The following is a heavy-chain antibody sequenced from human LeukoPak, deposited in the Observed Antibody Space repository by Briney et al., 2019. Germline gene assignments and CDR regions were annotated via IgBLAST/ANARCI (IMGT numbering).Heavy chain of an antibody. CDR3: ARTYYDILTGRAYYSYMDV. CDR1: GFTFSSYA. V-gene: IGHV3-30*01. D-gene: IGHD3-9*01. Sequence: PGRSLRLSCAASGFTFSSYAMHWVRQAPGKGLEWVAVISYDGSNKYYADSVKGRFTISRDNSKNTLYLQTNSLRAEDTAVYYCARTYYDILTGRAYYSYMDVWGKGTTVTVSS. J-gene: IGHJ6*03. CDR2: ISYDGSNK.